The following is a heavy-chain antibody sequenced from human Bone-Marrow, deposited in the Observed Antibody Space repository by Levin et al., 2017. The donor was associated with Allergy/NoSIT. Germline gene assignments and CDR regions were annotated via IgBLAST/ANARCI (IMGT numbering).Heavy chain of an antibody. V-gene: IGHV4-59*01. Sequence: SETLSLTCTVSGGSISSYYWSWIRQPPGKGLEWIGYIYYSGSTNYNPSLKSRVTISVDTSKNQFSLKLSSVTAADTAVYYCARGYSSSSLYFQHWGQGTLVTVSS. J-gene: IGHJ1*01. CDR1: GGSISSYY. D-gene: IGHD6-6*01. CDR3: ARGYSSSSLYFQH. CDR2: IYYSGST.